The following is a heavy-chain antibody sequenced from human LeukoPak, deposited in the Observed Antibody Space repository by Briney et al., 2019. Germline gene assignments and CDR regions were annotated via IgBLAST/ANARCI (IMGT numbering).Heavy chain of an antibody. D-gene: IGHD4-17*01. CDR2: IVVGSGNT. CDR3: ATPRDGDYQNDAFDI. V-gene: IGHV1-58*02. CDR1: GFTFTNSA. Sequence: GTSVKVSFKASGFTFTNSAMQWVRPARGQRLEWIGWIVVGSGNTNYSQKFQERVTITRDMSTSTAYMELSSLRSEDTAVYYCATPRDGDYQNDAFDIWGQGTMVTVSS. J-gene: IGHJ3*02.